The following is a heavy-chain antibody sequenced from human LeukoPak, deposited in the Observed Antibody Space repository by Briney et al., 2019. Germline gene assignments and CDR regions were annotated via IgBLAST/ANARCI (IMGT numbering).Heavy chain of an antibody. D-gene: IGHD6-13*01. J-gene: IGHJ4*02. CDR3: ARDDVAAWYVY. CDR1: GFTFSNFW. CDR2: INQDGSEK. Sequence: GGSLRLSCAASGFTFSNFWLDWVRQTPGRGLEWVAHINQDGSEKNYVDSVEGRFNISRDNAKNSVFLQMNSLRAGDTAVYYCARDDVAAWYVYWGQGTLVTVSS. V-gene: IGHV3-7*01.